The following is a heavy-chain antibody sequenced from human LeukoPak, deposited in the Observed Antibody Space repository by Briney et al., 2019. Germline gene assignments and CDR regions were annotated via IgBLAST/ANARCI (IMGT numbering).Heavy chain of an antibody. CDR2: MSSSGSII. D-gene: IGHD5-12*01. CDR3: ANGYSYVRTY. J-gene: IGHJ4*02. CDR1: GFTFSGYY. V-gene: IGHV3-11*01. Sequence: GGSLRLSCAASGFTFSGYYMSWIHQTPRKGLEWLSYMSSSGSIIWYADSVKGRFTISRDNAKNSLYLQMNSLRAEDTAVYYCANGYSYVRTYWGQGTLVTVSS.